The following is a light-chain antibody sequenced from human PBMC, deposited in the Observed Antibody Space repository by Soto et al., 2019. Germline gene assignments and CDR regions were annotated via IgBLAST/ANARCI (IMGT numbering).Light chain of an antibody. CDR1: STDIGGYNY. J-gene: IGLJ3*02. CDR3: SSFTSTSSLDWV. Sequence: QSVLTQPASVSGSPGQSITISCTGSSTDIGGYNYVSWYQHHPGKAPKLILYDVNNRPSGVSSRFSGSKSGNTASLTISGLQAEDDADYYCSSFTSTSSLDWVFGGGTQLTVL. CDR2: DVN. V-gene: IGLV2-14*01.